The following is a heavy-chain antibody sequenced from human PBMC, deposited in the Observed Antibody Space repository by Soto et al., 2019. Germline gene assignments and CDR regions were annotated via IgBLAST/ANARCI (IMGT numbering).Heavy chain of an antibody. J-gene: IGHJ4*02. CDR3: TTDSWYYYDSRGYYSLRMQFDY. CDR2: IKSKTDGGTT. Sequence: GGSLRLSCAASGFTFSNAWMSWVRQAPGKGLEWVGRIKSKTDGGTTDYAAPVKGRFTISRDDSKDTLYLQMNTLKTEDTAVYYCTTDSWYYYDSRGYYSLRMQFDYWGQGTLVTVSS. CDR1: GFTFSNAW. D-gene: IGHD3-22*01. V-gene: IGHV3-15*01.